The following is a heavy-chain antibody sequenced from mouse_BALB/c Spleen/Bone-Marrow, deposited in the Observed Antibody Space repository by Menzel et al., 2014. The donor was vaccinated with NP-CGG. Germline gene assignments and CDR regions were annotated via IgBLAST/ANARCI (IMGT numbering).Heavy chain of an antibody. CDR2: ITPNNGDT. D-gene: IGHD2-3*01. Sequence: EVQLQQSGPELVKPGASVKMSCKASGYTFTDYYMKWVKRSHGKSLEWIGDITPNNGDTAYNQKFKGKATLTVDKSSSTAYMQLNSLTSEDSAVYYCARDDNWYFDVWGAGTTVTVSS. V-gene: IGHV1-26*01. CDR1: GYTFTDYY. J-gene: IGHJ1*01. CDR3: ARDDNWYFDV.